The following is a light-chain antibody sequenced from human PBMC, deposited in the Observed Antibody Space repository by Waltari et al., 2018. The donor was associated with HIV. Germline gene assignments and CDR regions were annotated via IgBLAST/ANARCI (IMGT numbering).Light chain of an antibody. CDR1: QNLLYDSNNKNY. CDR2: WAS. CDR3: QQYYTTPLT. V-gene: IGKV4-1*01. J-gene: IGKJ4*01. Sequence: DIVMTQSPDSLTVSLGERATINCTSTQNLLYDSNNKNYLAWYQQRPGQPPKLLIYWASTRESGVPDRFSGSGSGTDFTLTISSLQAEDVAVYYCQQYYTTPLTFGGGTKVEIK.